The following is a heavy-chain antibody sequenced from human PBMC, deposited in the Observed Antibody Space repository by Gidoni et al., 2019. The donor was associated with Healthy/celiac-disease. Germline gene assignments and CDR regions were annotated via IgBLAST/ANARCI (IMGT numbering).Heavy chain of an antibody. J-gene: IGHJ5*02. CDR2: IYYSGST. CDR3: ARVGQQLELLDFQGWFDP. Sequence: QLKLQESGPGLVEPSGTLFPTFTVSGGSIRRSSYYWGWIRQPPGKGLGWIGSIYYSGSTYYNPSLKSRVTISVDTSKNQFSLKRSSVTAADTAVYYCARVGQQLELLDFQGWFDPWGQGTLVTVSS. D-gene: IGHD6-13*01. CDR1: GGSIRRSSYY. V-gene: IGHV4-39*01.